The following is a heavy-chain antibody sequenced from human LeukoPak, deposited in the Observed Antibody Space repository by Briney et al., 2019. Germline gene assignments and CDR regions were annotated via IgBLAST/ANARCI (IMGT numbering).Heavy chain of an antibody. Sequence: SGSLRLSCAASGFTFSSFWMHWVRQAPGKGLVWVSRVSDDGSTTTYADSVKGRFTISRDNAKNTLYLQMNSLRPEDTAVYYCVRHNAARAFDIWGQGTMV. CDR1: GFTFSSFW. J-gene: IGHJ3*02. V-gene: IGHV3-74*03. D-gene: IGHD1-1*01. CDR2: VSDDGSTT. CDR3: VRHNAARAFDI.